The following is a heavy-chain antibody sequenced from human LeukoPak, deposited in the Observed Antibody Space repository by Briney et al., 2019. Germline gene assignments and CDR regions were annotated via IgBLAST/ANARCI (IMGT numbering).Heavy chain of an antibody. CDR2: INHSGST. D-gene: IGHD6-13*01. CDR1: GGSFSGYY. Sequence: SETLSGTCAVYGGSFSGYYWSWIRQPPGKGLEWIGEINHSGSTNYNPSLKSRVTISVDTSKNQFSLKLSSVTAADTAVYYCARIAAAGTYWGQGTLVTVSS. V-gene: IGHV4-34*01. CDR3: ARIAAAGTY. J-gene: IGHJ4*02.